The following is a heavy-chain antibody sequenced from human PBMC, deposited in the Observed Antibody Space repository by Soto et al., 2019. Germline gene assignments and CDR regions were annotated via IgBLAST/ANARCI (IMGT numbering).Heavy chain of an antibody. Sequence: SETLSLTCSVSGGSINSGGSHWTWIRQHPEKGLEWIGFTYFYNGATSSTSYNPSLQSRVVISVDTSKNHVSLNLNSVTVADTAVYFWAWGTDAYKNGFWGLGTLVTVSS. CDR1: GGSINSGGSH. CDR2: TYFYNGATSST. V-gene: IGHV4-31*03. J-gene: IGHJ4*02. D-gene: IGHD2-8*01. CDR3: AWGTDAYKNGF.